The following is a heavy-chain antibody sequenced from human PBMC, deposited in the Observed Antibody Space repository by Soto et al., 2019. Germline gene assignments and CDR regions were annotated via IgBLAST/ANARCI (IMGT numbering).Heavy chain of an antibody. CDR3: ARDRSNSWAIAY. CDR2: INAGNGLT. CDR1: GYTFTSYA. J-gene: IGHJ4*02. Sequence: ASVKVSCKASGYTFTSYAMHWVRQAPGQRLEWMGWINAGNGLTKYSQKFQGRATITRDKSASTAYMDLRSLVSEDTAVYYCARDRSNSWAIAYWGQGTLVTVS. D-gene: IGHD6-13*01. V-gene: IGHV1-3*01.